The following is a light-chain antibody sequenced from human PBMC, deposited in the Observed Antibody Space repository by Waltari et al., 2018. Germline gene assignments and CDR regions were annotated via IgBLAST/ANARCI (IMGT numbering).Light chain of an antibody. V-gene: IGKV1-12*01. J-gene: IGKJ4*01. CDR2: GAS. CDR1: QSIANW. Sequence: ITCRASQSIANWLAWYQQRPGKAPKLLIYGASNLQGGVPSRFSGSGSGTDFTLTINNLQPEDFATYYCQQAFVEVSFAGGTRVEIK. CDR3: QQAFVEVS.